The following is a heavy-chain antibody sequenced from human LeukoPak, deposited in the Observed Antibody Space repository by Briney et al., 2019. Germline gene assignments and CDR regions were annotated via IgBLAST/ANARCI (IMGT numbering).Heavy chain of an antibody. V-gene: IGHV3-49*04. Sequence: PGGSLRLSCTSSGFTFGEYALTWVRQAPGRGLEWVGFIRSKAYGETTEYAASVKGRFTISRDESKNIAYLHMNSLRTEDTAVYYCAREGGLYYSDWREGDYWGQGTLVTVSS. CDR1: GFTFGEYA. CDR2: IRSKAYGETT. CDR3: AREGGLYYSDWREGDY. J-gene: IGHJ4*02. D-gene: IGHD4-11*01.